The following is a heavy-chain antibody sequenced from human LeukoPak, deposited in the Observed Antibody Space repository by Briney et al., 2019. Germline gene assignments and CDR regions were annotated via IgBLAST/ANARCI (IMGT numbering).Heavy chain of an antibody. CDR1: GFTFSSHW. V-gene: IGHV3-74*01. CDR2: INSDGSST. D-gene: IGHD4-17*01. J-gene: IGHJ6*02. CDR3: ARVMATVTNYYSYGMDV. Sequence: GGSLRLSCAASGFTFSSHWMHWVRQAPGKGLVWVSRINSDGSSTSYADSVKGRFTISRDNAKNTLYLQMNSLRAEDTAVYYCARVMATVTNYYSYGMDVWGQGTTVTVSS.